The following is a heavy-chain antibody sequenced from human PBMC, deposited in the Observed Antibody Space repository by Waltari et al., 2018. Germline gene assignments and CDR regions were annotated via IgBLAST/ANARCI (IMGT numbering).Heavy chain of an antibody. D-gene: IGHD1-20*01. CDR2: INDIGST. V-gene: IGHV4-34*01. CDR3: ARVRYNWNRKYYYYGLDV. CDR1: GGPLSGYH. Sequence: QVQLQQWGAGLLKPSETLSLTCAVYGGPLSGYHWSWIRQPPGKGLEWIGEINDIGSTNYNPSLKSRGNISVDTAKKQVSLKLSSVTAADTAVFYCARVRYNWNRKYYYYGLDVWGQGTTVTVSS. J-gene: IGHJ6*02.